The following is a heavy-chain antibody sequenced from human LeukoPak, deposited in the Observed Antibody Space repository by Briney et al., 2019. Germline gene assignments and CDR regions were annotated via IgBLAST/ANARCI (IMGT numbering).Heavy chain of an antibody. J-gene: IGHJ4*02. D-gene: IGHD1-26*01. V-gene: IGHV3-30-3*01. CDR3: ARTVGTYYFDY. Sequence: GGSLRLSCAASGFTFSSYAMHWVRQAPGKGLEWVAVISYDGSNKYYADSVKSRFTISRDNSKNTLYLQMNSLRAEDTAVYYCARTVGTYYFDYWGQGTLVTVSS. CDR1: GFTFSSYA. CDR2: ISYDGSNK.